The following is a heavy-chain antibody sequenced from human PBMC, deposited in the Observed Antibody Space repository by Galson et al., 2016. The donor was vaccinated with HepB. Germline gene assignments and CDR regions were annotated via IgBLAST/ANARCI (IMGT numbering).Heavy chain of an antibody. CDR1: GFIFSSYG. CDR2: IWYDGSDE. V-gene: IGHV3-33*01. J-gene: IGHJ4*02. D-gene: IGHD3-9*01. Sequence: SLRLSCAASGFIFSSYGMLWVRQAPGKGLEWVAFIWYDGSDEYYADSVKGRFTISRDNSKNTLFLVMNGLRAEDTAVYYCARDHSVILTGYLDYWGQGTLLTVSS. CDR3: ARDHSVILTGYLDY.